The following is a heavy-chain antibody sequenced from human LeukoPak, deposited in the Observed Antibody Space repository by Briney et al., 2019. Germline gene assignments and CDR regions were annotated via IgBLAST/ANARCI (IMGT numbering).Heavy chain of an antibody. V-gene: IGHV1-18*01. D-gene: IGHD3-10*01. CDR3: ARVTLRQYYYGSGSYYYFDY. J-gene: IGHJ4*02. CDR2: ISAYNGNT. CDR1: GYTFTSYG. Sequence: ASVKVSCKASGYTFTSYGISWMRQAPGQGLEWMGWISAYNGNTNYAQKLQGRVTMTTDTSTSTAYMELRSLRSDDTAVYYCARVTLRQYYYGSGSYYYFDYWGQGTLVTVSS.